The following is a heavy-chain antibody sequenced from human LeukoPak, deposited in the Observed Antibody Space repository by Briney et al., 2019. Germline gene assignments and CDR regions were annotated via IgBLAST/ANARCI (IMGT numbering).Heavy chain of an antibody. J-gene: IGHJ4*02. CDR3: ARSGSPGGDCLECYFDY. CDR1: SYSFTRYA. Sequence: GASVKVSCKASSYSFTRYAISWVRQAPGQGLEWMGGIIPIFGTANYAQKFQGRVTITADESTSTAYMELSSLRSEDTAVYYCARSGSPGGDCLECYFDYWGQGTLVTVSS. V-gene: IGHV1-69*13. D-gene: IGHD2-21*02. CDR2: IIPIFGTA.